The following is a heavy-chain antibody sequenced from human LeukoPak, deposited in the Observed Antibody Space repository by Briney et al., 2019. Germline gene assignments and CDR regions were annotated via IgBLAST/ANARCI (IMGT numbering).Heavy chain of an antibody. J-gene: IGHJ3*02. CDR3: ARSTYYDILTGYYTEYAFDI. V-gene: IGHV3-7*01. Sequence: GGSLRLSCAASGFTFSSYWMSWVRQAPGKGLEWVANIKQDGSEKYYVDSVKGRFTISRDNAKNSLYLQMNSLRAEDTAVYYCARSTYYDILTGYYTEYAFDIWGQGTMVTVSS. D-gene: IGHD3-9*01. CDR1: GFTFSSYW. CDR2: IKQDGSEK.